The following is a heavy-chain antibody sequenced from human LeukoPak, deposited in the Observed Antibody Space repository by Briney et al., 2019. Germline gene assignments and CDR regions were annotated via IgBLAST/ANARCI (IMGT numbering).Heavy chain of an antibody. Sequence: GGSLRPSCAASGFTFSGNAMSWVRQAPGKGLEWVSAISGSGDTTYYADSVKGRFTISRDNSKNMLYLQMNSLRAEDTAVYYCAKDRRYCSGGSCYFEYWGQGTLVTVSS. CDR1: GFTFSGNA. CDR3: AKDRRYCSGGSCYFEY. J-gene: IGHJ4*02. D-gene: IGHD2-15*01. V-gene: IGHV3-23*01. CDR2: ISGSGDTT.